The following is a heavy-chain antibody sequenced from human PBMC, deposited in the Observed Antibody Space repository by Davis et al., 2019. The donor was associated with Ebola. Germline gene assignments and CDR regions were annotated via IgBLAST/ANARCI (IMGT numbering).Heavy chain of an antibody. J-gene: IGHJ3*01. V-gene: IGHV5-51*01. CDR2: IYPGDSDT. Sequence: GESLKISCKASGYRFTSYWIGWVRQMPGKGLEWMGIIYPGDSDTSYSPSFQGQVTISADKSISTTYLQWSSLKASDTAMYYCARRWWDIVVVPSAAHDAYDFWGQGTMVTVSS. CDR1: GYRFTSYW. D-gene: IGHD2-2*01. CDR3: ARRWWDIVVVPSAAHDAYDF.